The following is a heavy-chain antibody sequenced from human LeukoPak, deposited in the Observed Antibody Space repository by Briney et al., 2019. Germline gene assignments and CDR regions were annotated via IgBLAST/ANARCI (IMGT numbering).Heavy chain of an antibody. CDR2: INHSGST. CDR3: ARGYYGSGSHCCHMDV. Sequence: SETLSLTCVVYVGSFSGYYWSWIRQPPGKGREWIGEINHSGSTNYNSSLKSRVTISVDTSKNQFSLKLSSVTAADTAVYYCARGYYGSGSHCCHMDVWGKGTTITVS. J-gene: IGHJ6*03. D-gene: IGHD3-10*01. CDR1: VGSFSGYY. V-gene: IGHV4-34*01.